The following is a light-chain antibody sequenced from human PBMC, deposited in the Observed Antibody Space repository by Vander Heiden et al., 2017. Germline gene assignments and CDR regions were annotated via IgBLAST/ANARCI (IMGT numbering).Light chain of an antibody. CDR1: QSTSSW. CDR2: KAS. CDR3: QQYDTYST. J-gene: IGKJ2*01. Sequence: IQLTQSPSTLSASVGDSVTITCRASQSTSSWVAWHQKKPGKAPKLLIYKASTLQSGAASKISGSGSGTEFTLTISSLQPDDSATYYCQQYDTYSTFGQGTKLEIK. V-gene: IGKV1-5*03.